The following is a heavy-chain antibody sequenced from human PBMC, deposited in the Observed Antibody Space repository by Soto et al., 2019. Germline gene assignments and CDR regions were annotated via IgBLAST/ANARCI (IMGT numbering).Heavy chain of an antibody. CDR1: GYTFTSYG. J-gene: IGHJ3*02. V-gene: IGHV1-18*01. CDR2: ISAYNGNT. D-gene: IGHD1-1*01. CDR3: ARVRRVQLERWEIDAFDI. Sequence: ASVKVSCKASGYTFTSYGISWVRQAPGQGLEWMGWISAYNGNTNYAQKLQGRVTMTTDTSTSTAYMELRSLRSDDTAVYYCARVRRVQLERWEIDAFDIWGQGTMVTVSS.